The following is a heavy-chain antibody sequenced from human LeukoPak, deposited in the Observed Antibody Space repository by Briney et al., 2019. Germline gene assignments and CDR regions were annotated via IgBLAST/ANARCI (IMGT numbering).Heavy chain of an antibody. D-gene: IGHD3-16*01. CDR3: ASGDSNYAYPI. CDR2: IYHSGGA. J-gene: IGHJ3*02. V-gene: IGHV4-59*01. CDR1: GVSIRTYY. Sequence: PSETLSLTRTVSGVSIRTYYRTWIPQPPGEGLEWIAYIYHSGGANYNPSLKSRVTVSVDTPKSQFSLKLSSVTAADTAVYFCASGDSNYAYPIWGQGTLVTVSS.